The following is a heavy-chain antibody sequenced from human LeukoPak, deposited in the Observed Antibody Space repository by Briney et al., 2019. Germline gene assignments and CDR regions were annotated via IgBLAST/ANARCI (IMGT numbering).Heavy chain of an antibody. CDR3: ARLSWSTSYFDS. CDR1: GGSLSSTSYY. V-gene: IGHV4-39*02. D-gene: IGHD2-2*01. Sequence: SETLSLTCAVSGGSLSSTSYYWGWVRHPPGKGREWVGTIYHSGRTYYNSSLKSRVIMSVDTSEKHCSLRLNSVTAAETAVYYCARLSWSTSYFDSWGQGTQVTVSS. CDR2: IYHSGRT. J-gene: IGHJ4*02.